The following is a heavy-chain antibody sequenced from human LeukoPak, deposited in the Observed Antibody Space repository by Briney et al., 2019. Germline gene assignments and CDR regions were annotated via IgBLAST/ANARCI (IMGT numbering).Heavy chain of an antibody. Sequence: ASVKVSCKASGYTFTGYYMHWVRQAPGQGLEWMGWINPNSGGTNYAQKFQGRVTMTRDTSISTAYMELSRLRSDDTAVYYCAREGGDDSSGYYSNKVDYWGQGTLVTVSS. V-gene: IGHV1-2*02. CDR1: GYTFTGYY. CDR2: INPNSGGT. D-gene: IGHD3-22*01. CDR3: AREGGDDSSGYYSNKVDY. J-gene: IGHJ4*02.